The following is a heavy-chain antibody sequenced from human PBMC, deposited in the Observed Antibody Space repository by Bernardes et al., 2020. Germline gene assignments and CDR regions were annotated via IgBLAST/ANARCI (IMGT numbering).Heavy chain of an antibody. CDR1: GFTFSSYA. D-gene: IGHD6-13*01. J-gene: IGHJ6*04. V-gene: IGHV3-23*01. CDR2: ISGSGGST. CDR3: ASEGGIAALLPVRYGMDV. Sequence: GGSLRLSCAASGFTFSSYAMSWVRQAPGKGLEWVSAISGSGGSTYYADSVKGRFTISRDNSKNTLYLQMNSLRAEDTAVYYCASEGGIAALLPVRYGMDVWGKGTTVTVSS.